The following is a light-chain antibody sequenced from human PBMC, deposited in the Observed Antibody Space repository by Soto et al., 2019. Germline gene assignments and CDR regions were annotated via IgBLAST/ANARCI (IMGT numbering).Light chain of an antibody. J-gene: IGKJ2*01. CDR2: DVS. CDR1: QSVRSSF. Sequence: EIVLTQSPGTLSLSPGERATLSCRASQSVRSSFFAWYQQKPGQAPRLLIYDVSVRATGIPDRFSGSGSGTDFPLTINRLEHEDFAVYYCQQYENSVMYTFGQGTKLEIK. CDR3: QQYENSVMYT. V-gene: IGKV3-20*01.